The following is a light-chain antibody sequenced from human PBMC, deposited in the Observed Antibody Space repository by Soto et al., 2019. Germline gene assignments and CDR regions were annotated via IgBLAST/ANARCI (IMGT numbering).Light chain of an antibody. Sequence: DIQMTQSPSTLSGSVGDRVTITCRASQTISSWLAWYQQKPGKAPKLLIYKASTLKSGVPSRFSGSGSGTEFTLPISSLQPDDFATYYFQHYNSYSEAFGQGTKVEL. V-gene: IGKV1-5*03. CDR1: QTISSW. CDR3: QHYNSYSEA. J-gene: IGKJ1*01. CDR2: KAS.